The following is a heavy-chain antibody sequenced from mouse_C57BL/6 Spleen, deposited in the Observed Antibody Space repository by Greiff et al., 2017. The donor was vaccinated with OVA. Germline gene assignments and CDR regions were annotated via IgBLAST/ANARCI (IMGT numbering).Heavy chain of an antibody. D-gene: IGHD1-3*01. CDR2: IYPGDGDT. V-gene: IGHV1-82*01. CDR3: ARDYIAMDY. J-gene: IGHJ4*01. CDR1: GYAFSSSW. Sequence: QVQLQQSGPELVKPGASVKISCKASGYAFSSSWMNWVKPRPGKGLEWIGRIYPGDGDTNYNGKFKGKATLTADKSSSTAYRQLSSLTSEDSAVYFCARDYIAMDYWGQGTSVTVSS.